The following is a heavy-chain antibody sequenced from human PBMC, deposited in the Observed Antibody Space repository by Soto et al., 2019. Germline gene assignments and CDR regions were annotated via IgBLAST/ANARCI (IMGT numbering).Heavy chain of an antibody. D-gene: IGHD6-13*01. CDR2: IYYSGST. CDR1: GGSISSSSYY. V-gene: IGHV4-39*01. J-gene: IGHJ6*03. Sequence: QLQLQESGPGLVKPSETLSLTCTVSGGSISSSSYYWGWIRQPPGKGLEWIGSIYYSGSTYYNPSLTSRVTISVDTSKNQFSLKLSSVTAADTAVYYCARHNIADYYYYMDVWGKGTTVTVSS. CDR3: ARHNIADYYYYMDV.